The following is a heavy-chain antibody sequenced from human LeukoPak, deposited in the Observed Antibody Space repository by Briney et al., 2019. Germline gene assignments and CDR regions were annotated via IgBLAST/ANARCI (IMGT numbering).Heavy chain of an antibody. CDR3: ARKSVLFTIFGVVIIGFDP. Sequence: ASVKVSCKASGYTFTSYYMHWVRQAPGQGLEWMGWMNPNSGNTGYAQKFQGRVTMTRNTSISTAYMELSSLRSEDTAVYYCARKSVLFTIFGVVIIGFDPWGQGTLVTVSS. D-gene: IGHD3-3*01. CDR2: MNPNSGNT. CDR1: GYTFTSYY. V-gene: IGHV1-8*02. J-gene: IGHJ5*02.